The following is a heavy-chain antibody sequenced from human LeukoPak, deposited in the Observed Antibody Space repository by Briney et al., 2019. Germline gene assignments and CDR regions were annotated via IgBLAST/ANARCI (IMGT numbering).Heavy chain of an antibody. D-gene: IGHD4-11*01. CDR2: IKQDGSEK. V-gene: IGHV3-7*03. CDR1: GFTFSSYW. Sequence: GGSLRLSCAASGFTFSSYWMSWVRQAPGKGLEWVANIKQDGSEKYYVDSVKGRFIISRDNSKNTLYLQINSLRVEDTAVYYCAKGGSSYSEMDYWGQGTLVTVSS. J-gene: IGHJ4*02. CDR3: AKGGSSYSEMDY.